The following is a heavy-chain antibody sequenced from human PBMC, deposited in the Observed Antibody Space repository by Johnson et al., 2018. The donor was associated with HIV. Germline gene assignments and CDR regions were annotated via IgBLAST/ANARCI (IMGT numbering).Heavy chain of an antibody. J-gene: IGHJ3*02. CDR3: ARGGIVATDAFDI. Sequence: VQLVESGGGLVQPGGSLRLSCAASGFTFSSYWMSWVRQAPGKGLEWVANIKQDGSEKYYVDSVKGRFTISRDNAKNSLYLQMNSLRAEDTAVYYCARGGIVATDAFDIWGQGTMVTVSS. D-gene: IGHD5-12*01. CDR2: IKQDGSEK. CDR1: GFTFSSYW. V-gene: IGHV3-7*01.